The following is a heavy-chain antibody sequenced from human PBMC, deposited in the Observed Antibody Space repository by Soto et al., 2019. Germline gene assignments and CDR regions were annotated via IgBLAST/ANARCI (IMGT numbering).Heavy chain of an antibody. Sequence: PSETLSLTCAVSGGSISSGGYSWSWIRQPPGKGLEWIGYIYHSGSTYYNPSLRSRVTISVDRSKNQFSLKLSSVTAADTAVYYCAREEYSSSSAWFDPWGQGTLVTVSS. CDR1: GGSISSGGYS. V-gene: IGHV4-30-2*01. D-gene: IGHD6-6*01. CDR2: IYHSGST. CDR3: AREEYSSSSAWFDP. J-gene: IGHJ5*02.